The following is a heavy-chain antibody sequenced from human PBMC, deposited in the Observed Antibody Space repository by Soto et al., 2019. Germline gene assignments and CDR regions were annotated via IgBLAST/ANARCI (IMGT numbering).Heavy chain of an antibody. Sequence: SGGSLRLSCAASGFTFTRYSMNWVRQAPGKGLEWVSSISSTTNYIYYGDSMKGRFTISRDNAKNSLCLEMNSLRAEDTAVYYCARESEDLTSNFDYWGQGTLVPVSS. J-gene: IGHJ4*02. V-gene: IGHV3-21*06. CDR2: ISSTTNYI. CDR1: GFTFTRYS. CDR3: ARESEDLTSNFDY.